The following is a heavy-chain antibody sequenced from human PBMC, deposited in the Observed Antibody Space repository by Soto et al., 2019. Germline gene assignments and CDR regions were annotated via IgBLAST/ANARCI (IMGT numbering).Heavy chain of an antibody. CDR3: ARSPTKYNWNYADSYYFDY. J-gene: IGHJ4*02. Sequence: SVKVSCKASGGTFSSYAISWVRQAPGQGLEWMGGIIPIFGTANYAQKFQGRVTITADESTSTAYMELSSLRSEDTAVYYCARSPTKYNWNYADSYYFDYWGQGTLVTVSS. D-gene: IGHD1-7*01. V-gene: IGHV1-69*13. CDR2: IIPIFGTA. CDR1: GGTFSSYA.